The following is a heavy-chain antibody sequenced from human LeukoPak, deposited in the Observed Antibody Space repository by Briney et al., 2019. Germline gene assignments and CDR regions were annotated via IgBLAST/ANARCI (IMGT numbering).Heavy chain of an antibody. CDR3: ARALGGNYFDY. CDR1: GFTFSSYA. J-gene: IGHJ4*02. CDR2: ISYDGSNK. D-gene: IGHD3-16*01. Sequence: PGGSLRLSCAASGFTFSSYAMHWVRQAPGKGLEWVAVISYDGSNKYYADSVKGRFTISRDNSKNTLYLQMNSLRAEDTAVYYCARALGGNYFDYWGQGTLVTVSS. V-gene: IGHV3-30-3*01.